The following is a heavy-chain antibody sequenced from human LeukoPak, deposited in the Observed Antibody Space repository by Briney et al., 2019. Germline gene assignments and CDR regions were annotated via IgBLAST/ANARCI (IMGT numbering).Heavy chain of an antibody. Sequence: PGGSLRLSCAASGFTFSTYWMHWARQAPGKGLMWVSRIDPDENYITYADSVRGRFTISRDYSKDTLFLQMNSLRVEDTAVYYCAKDHCSSTSCYTSPFEYWGQGTLVTVSS. CDR1: GFTFSTYW. J-gene: IGHJ4*02. CDR3: AKDHCSSTSCYTSPFEY. V-gene: IGHV3-74*01. D-gene: IGHD2-2*02. CDR2: IDPDENYI.